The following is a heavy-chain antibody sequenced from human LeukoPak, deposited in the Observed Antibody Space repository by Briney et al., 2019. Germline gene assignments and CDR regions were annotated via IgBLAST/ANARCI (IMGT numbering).Heavy chain of an antibody. CDR1: GGSISHYY. J-gene: IGHJ4*02. CDR2: IYSSGTT. V-gene: IGHV4-4*07. CDR3: ARVGSWSNYFFDY. D-gene: IGHD2-15*01. Sequence: SETLSLTCTVSGGSISHYYWNWIRQPAGKGLEWIGRIYSSGTTNNNPSLESRVTISVDTSKNQFSLKLSSVTAADTAVYYCARVGSWSNYFFDYWGQGTLVTVSS.